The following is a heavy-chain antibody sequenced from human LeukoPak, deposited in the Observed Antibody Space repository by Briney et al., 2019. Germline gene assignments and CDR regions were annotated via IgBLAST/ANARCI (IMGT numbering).Heavy chain of an antibody. CDR2: INPNSGGT. D-gene: IGHD3-22*01. CDR1: GYTFTGYY. J-gene: IGHJ4*02. Sequence: RASVKVSCKASGYTFTGYYMHWVRQAPGQGLERMGWINPNSGGTNYAQKFQGRVTMTRDTSISTAYMELSRLRSDDTAVYYCARVLDDSSGYYYVDYWGQGTLVTVSS. CDR3: ARVLDDSSGYYYVDY. V-gene: IGHV1-2*02.